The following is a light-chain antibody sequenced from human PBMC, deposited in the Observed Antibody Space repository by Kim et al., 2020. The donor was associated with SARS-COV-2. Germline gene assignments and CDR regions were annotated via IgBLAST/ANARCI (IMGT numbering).Light chain of an antibody. CDR2: DTS. CDR3: QQRYQWPLT. Sequence: LSPGERATLSCRASQSVYSYLAWYQQKPGQPPRLLIYDTSNRAPGIPARFSGSGSGTDFTLTISSLEPEDFAVYYCQQRYQWPLTFGGGTKVEI. V-gene: IGKV3-11*01. CDR1: QSVYSY. J-gene: IGKJ4*01.